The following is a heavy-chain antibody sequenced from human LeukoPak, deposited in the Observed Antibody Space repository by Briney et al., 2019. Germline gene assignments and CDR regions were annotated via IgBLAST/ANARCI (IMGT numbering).Heavy chain of an antibody. CDR1: GYTFTSYD. CDR2: MSSDSGYT. J-gene: IGHJ4*02. V-gene: IGHV1-8*01. Sequence: GASVKVSCKASGYTFTSYDITWVRQATGQGLEWMGWMSSDSGYTGYAQTFQGRVSLTRNTSVSTAFMELSSLRSEDTAVYYCGIYTGYDSFWGQGTLVTVSS. D-gene: IGHD5-12*01. CDR3: GIYTGYDSF.